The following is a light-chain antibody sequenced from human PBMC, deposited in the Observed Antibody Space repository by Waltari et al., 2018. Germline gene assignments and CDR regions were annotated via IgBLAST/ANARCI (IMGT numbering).Light chain of an antibody. Sequence: EIVMTQSPATLSVSPGERATLSCRASQSVSTTLAWYQQNPGQAPRLLIYGASTRATGIPARFSGSGSGTEFTLTISSLQSADFAIYYCQQFDNWSFGQGTKLEIK. J-gene: IGKJ2*01. CDR3: QQFDNWS. V-gene: IGKV3-15*01. CDR1: QSVSTT. CDR2: GAS.